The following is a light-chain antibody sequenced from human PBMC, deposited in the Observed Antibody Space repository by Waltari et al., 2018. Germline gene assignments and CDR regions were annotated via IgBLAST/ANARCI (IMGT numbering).Light chain of an antibody. CDR3: QQYASSVLYT. J-gene: IGKJ2*01. CDR1: QSLGKNY. V-gene: IGKV3-20*01. Sequence: IVLTQSPGTLSLSPGDRASLSCKASQSLGKNYLAWYQHKPGQAPRLLIYGASSRAAGIPDRFSGRGSRTDCTLTISRLEPEDFAVYYCQQYASSVLYTFGQGTKLEIK. CDR2: GAS.